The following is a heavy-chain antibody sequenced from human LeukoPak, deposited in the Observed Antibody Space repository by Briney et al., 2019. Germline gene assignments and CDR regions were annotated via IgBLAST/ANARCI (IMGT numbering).Heavy chain of an antibody. D-gene: IGHD6-13*01. CDR1: GFTFSRYG. CDR2: IWYDGRNK. J-gene: IGHJ4*02. Sequence: PGGPLRLSCAPSGFTFSRYGMHWVRQAQGKGLVWVAVIWYDGRNKHYADSVKGRFTISRDNARNTLFLQMNSLRAEDTAVYYCARDPYSSSSGSGDYWGQGTLVTVSS. CDR3: ARDPYSSSSGSGDY. V-gene: IGHV3-33*01.